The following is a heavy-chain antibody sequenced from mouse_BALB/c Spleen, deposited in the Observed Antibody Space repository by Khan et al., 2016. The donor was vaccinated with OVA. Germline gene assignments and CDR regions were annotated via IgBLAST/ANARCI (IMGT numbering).Heavy chain of an antibody. V-gene: IGHV1-9*01. Sequence: QVQLKQSGADLMKPGASVKISCKVAGYTFSSYWIEWIKQRPGHGLEWIGEILPGSGSTNCNEKFKGKATFTADTSSNTAYMQLSSLTSEESAVDNCARVNAGNRNYFDYWGQGTTLTVSS. CDR1: GYTFSSYW. CDR2: ILPGSGST. J-gene: IGHJ2*01. D-gene: IGHD1-1*01. CDR3: ARVNAGNRNYFDY.